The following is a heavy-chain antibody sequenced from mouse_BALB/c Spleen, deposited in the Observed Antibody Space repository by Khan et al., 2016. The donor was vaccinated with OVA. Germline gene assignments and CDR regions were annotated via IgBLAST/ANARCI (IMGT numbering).Heavy chain of an antibody. Sequence: EVQLQESGPGLVKPSQSLSLTCTVTGYSITSNYAWNWIRQFPGNKLEWMGYISYSGSTNYNPSLKSRISITRDTSKNQFFLQLNSVTTEDTATDYCARGNYYGYAMDYWGQGTSNHRLL. J-gene: IGHJ4*01. CDR3: ARGNYYGYAMDY. V-gene: IGHV3-2*02. CDR1: GYSITSNYA. CDR2: ISYSGST. D-gene: IGHD1-1*01.